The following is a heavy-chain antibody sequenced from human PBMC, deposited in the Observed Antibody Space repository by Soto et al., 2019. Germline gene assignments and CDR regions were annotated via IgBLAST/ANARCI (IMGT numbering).Heavy chain of an antibody. CDR1: GFTFTNYA. V-gene: IGHV3-30*18. Sequence: QVQLVESGGGVVQPGRSLRVSCAASGFTFTNYAMHWVRQAPGKGLDWVAMISYDGSRREYADSVKGRFTISRDSAASTLFLQMNSLRAEDTAVYYCAKTFSVRDAGGLFDYWGQGTQVTVSS. J-gene: IGHJ4*02. CDR3: AKTFSVRDAGGLFDY. CDR2: ISYDGSRR. D-gene: IGHD3-10*01.